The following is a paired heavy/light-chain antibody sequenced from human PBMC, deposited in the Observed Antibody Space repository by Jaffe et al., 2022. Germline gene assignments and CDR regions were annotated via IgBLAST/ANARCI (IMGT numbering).Light chain of an antibody. CDR1: KLGDKY. Sequence: SYELTQPPSVSVSPGQTASITCSGDKLGDKYACWYQQKPGQSPVLVIYQDSKRPSGIPERFSGSNSGNTATLTISGTQAMDEADYYCQAWDSSTALVFGGGTKLTVL. CDR3: QAWDSSTALV. V-gene: IGLV3-1*01. CDR2: QDS. J-gene: IGLJ3*02.
Heavy chain of an antibody. V-gene: IGHV4-38-2*01. CDR2: IYHSGST. CDR3: ARVGQQLARWGPYYYYYMDV. Sequence: QVQLQESGPGLVKPSETLSLTCAVSGYSISSGYYWGWIRQPPGKGLEWIGSIYHSGSTYYNPSLKSRVTISVDTSKNQFSLKLSSVTAADTAVYYCARVGQQLARWGPYYYYYMDVWGKGTTVTVSS. J-gene: IGHJ6*03. CDR1: GYSISSGYY. D-gene: IGHD6-13*01.